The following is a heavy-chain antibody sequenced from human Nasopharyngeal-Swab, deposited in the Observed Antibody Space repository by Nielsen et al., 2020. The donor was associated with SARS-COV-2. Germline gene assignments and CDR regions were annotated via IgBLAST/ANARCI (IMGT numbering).Heavy chain of an antibody. D-gene: IGHD6-13*01. CDR2: IYYSGST. V-gene: IGHV4-39*01. Sequence: CQAPGKGLEWIGSIYYSGSTYYNPALKSRVSISVDTSKNQFSLKLSSVTAADTAVYYCARYRGGFYSSNWYFDYWGQGTLVTVSS. J-gene: IGHJ4*02. CDR3: ARYRGGFYSSNWYFDY.